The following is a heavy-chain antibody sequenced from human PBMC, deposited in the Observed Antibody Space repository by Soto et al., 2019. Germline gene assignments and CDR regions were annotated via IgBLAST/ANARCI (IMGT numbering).Heavy chain of an antibody. CDR2: ISAYSGNT. CDR1: GYTFTTYG. D-gene: IGHD4-17*01. V-gene: IGHV1-18*01. Sequence: QVQLVQSGAEVKKPGASVKVSCKASGYTFTTYGISWVRQAPGKGLEWVGWISAYSGNTKYAQKLQGRVTVTTDTSTSTASMEVRSLRSDDTAAYYCARGRYGDYWGQGTLVTTSS. CDR3: ARGRYGDY. J-gene: IGHJ4*02.